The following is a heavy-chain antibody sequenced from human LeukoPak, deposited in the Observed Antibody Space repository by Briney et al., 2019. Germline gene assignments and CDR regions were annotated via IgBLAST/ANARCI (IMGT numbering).Heavy chain of an antibody. V-gene: IGHV4-39*01. CDR3: ARHFYDFWSGYWVDY. CDR1: GGSISSSSYY. CDR2: IYYSGST. D-gene: IGHD3-3*01. Sequence: SETLSLTCTVSGGSISSSSYYWGWIRQPPGKGLEWIGSIYYSGSTYYNPSLKSRVTISVDTSKNQFSLKLSSVTAADTAVYYCARHFYDFWSGYWVDYWGQGTLVTVSS. J-gene: IGHJ4*02.